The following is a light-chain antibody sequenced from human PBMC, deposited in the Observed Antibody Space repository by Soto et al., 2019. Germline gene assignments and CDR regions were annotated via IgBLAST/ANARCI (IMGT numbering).Light chain of an antibody. CDR3: QQYGSSRGLLT. CDR1: QSVSSSY. J-gene: IGKJ4*01. CDR2: GAS. Sequence: EIVLTQSPGTLSLSPGERATLSCRASQSVSSSYLAWYQQKPGQAPRLLIYGASSRATGIPDRFSGSGSGTDFTLTISRLEPEDFAVYYCQQYGSSRGLLTFGGGTKVEIK. V-gene: IGKV3-20*01.